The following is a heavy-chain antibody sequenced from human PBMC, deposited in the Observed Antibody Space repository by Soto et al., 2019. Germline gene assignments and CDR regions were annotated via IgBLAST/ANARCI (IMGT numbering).Heavy chain of an antibody. Sequence: GGSLRLFCAASGFTFSNAWMNWVRQAPGKGLEWVGRIKSKTDGGTTDYAAPVKGRFTISRDDSKNTLYLQMNSLKTEDTAVYYCTTSGSSGWYAFDIWGQGTMVTVSS. CDR1: GFTFSNAW. J-gene: IGHJ3*02. D-gene: IGHD3-22*01. CDR2: IKSKTDGGTT. V-gene: IGHV3-15*07. CDR3: TTSGSSGWYAFDI.